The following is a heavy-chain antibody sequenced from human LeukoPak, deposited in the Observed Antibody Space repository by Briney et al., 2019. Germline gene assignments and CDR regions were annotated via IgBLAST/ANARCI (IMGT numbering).Heavy chain of an antibody. D-gene: IGHD5-24*01. Sequence: SETLSLTCTVSGGSISSYYWSWIRQPPGKGLEWIGYIYYSGSTNYNPSLKSRVTISVDTSKNQFSLKLSSVTAADTAVYYCARGLNLEINYFDYWGQGTLVTVSS. CDR2: IYYSGST. CDR3: ARGLNLEINYFDY. V-gene: IGHV4-59*01. CDR1: GGSISSYY. J-gene: IGHJ4*02.